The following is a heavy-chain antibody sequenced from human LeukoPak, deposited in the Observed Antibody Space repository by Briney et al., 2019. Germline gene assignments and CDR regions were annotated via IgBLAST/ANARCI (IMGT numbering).Heavy chain of an antibody. Sequence: SETLSLTCTVSGGSISSYHWSWIRQPPGKGLEWIGYIYYSGSTNYNPSLKSRVTISVDTSKNQFSLKLSSVTAADTAVYYCARWSPSPYGMDVWGQGTTVTVSS. J-gene: IGHJ6*02. CDR3: ARWSPSPYGMDV. CDR1: GGSISSYH. V-gene: IGHV4-59*08. CDR2: IYYSGST.